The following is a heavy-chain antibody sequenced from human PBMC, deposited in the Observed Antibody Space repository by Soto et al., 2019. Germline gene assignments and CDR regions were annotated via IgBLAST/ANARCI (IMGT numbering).Heavy chain of an antibody. D-gene: IGHD3-10*01. CDR3: ARLTMVRGVPTYYFDY. J-gene: IGHJ4*02. Sequence: PSETLSLTCTVSDGSISSSSYYWGWIRQPPGKGLDWIGSIYYSGSTYYNPSLKSRVTISVDTSKNQFSLKLSSVTAADTAVFYCARLTMVRGVPTYYFDYWGQGTLVTVSS. CDR2: IYYSGST. CDR1: DGSISSSSYY. V-gene: IGHV4-39*01.